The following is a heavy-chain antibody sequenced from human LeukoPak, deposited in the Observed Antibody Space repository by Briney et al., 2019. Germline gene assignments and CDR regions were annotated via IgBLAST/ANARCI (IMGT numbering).Heavy chain of an antibody. V-gene: IGHV3-21*01. CDR2: ISRSSAYI. CDR3: ARGEYGSGSYHIDY. Sequence: PGGSLRLSCAASGFTLSSYSMNWVRQAPGKGLEWVSSISRSSAYIYYADSVKGRFTISRDNAKNSLYLQMNSLRAEDTAVYYCARGEYGSGSYHIDYWGQGTLVTVSS. J-gene: IGHJ4*02. CDR1: GFTLSSYS. D-gene: IGHD3-10*01.